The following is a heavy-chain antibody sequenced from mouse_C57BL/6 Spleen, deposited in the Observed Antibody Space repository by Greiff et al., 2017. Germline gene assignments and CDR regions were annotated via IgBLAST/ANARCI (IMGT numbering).Heavy chain of an antibody. V-gene: IGHV1-15*01. Sequence: VQLQQSGAELVRPGASVTLSCKASGYTFTDYEMHWVKQTPVHGLEWIGAIDPETGGTAYNQKFKGKAILTADKSSSTAYMELRSLTSEDSAVYYCTRQDYYTFAYWGQGTLVTVSA. CDR2: IDPETGGT. CDR1: GYTFTDYE. CDR3: TRQDYYTFAY. D-gene: IGHD1-1*02. J-gene: IGHJ3*01.